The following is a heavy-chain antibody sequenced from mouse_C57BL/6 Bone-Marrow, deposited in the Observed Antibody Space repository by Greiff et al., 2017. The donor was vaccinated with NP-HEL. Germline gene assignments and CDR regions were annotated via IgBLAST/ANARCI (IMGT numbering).Heavy chain of an antibody. CDR2: IYPGSGST. CDR3: AIYSNYAGWFAY. CDR1: GYTFTSYW. J-gene: IGHJ3*01. V-gene: IGHV1-55*01. Sequence: QVHVKQPGAELVKPGASVKMSCKASGYTFTSYWITWVKQRPGQGLEWIGDIYPGSGSTNYNEKFKSKATLTVDTSSSTAYMQLSSLTSEDSAVYYCAIYSNYAGWFAYWGQGTLVTVSA. D-gene: IGHD2-5*01.